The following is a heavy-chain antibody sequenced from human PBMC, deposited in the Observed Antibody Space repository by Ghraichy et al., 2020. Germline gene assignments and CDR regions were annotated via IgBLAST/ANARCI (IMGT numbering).Heavy chain of an antibody. J-gene: IGHJ4*02. CDR3: AKGGYCSSTSCYPFDY. D-gene: IGHD2-2*01. V-gene: IGHV3-23*01. CDR1: GFTFSSYA. CDR2: ISGSGGST. Sequence: GSLRLSCAASGFTFSSYAMSWVRQAPGKGLEWVSAISGSGGSTYYADSVKGRFTISRDNSKNTLYLQMNSLRAEDTAVYYCAKGGYCSSTSCYPFDYWGQGTLVTVSS.